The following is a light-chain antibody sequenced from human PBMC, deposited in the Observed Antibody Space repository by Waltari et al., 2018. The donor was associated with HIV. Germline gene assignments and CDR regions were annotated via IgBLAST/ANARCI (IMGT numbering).Light chain of an antibody. Sequence: QSALTQPASVSGSPGQSITISCTGTSGDVGAYHYVSWYQHRPGKAPQLIIYEVTNRPSGVSYRFSGSKSGNTASLTISGLQAEDEADYYCNSYSSTTMRVFGGGTKLTVL. V-gene: IGLV2-14*01. CDR1: SGDVGAYHY. CDR3: NSYSSTTMRV. CDR2: EVT. J-gene: IGLJ3*02.